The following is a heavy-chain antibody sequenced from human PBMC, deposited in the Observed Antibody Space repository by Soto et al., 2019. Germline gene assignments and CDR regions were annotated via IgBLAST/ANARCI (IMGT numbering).Heavy chain of an antibody. J-gene: IGHJ6*02. CDR3: TTAVVAGTYYYYGMDV. Sequence: PGGSLRLSCAASGFPFTNAWMNWVRQAPGKGLEWVGRIKSKTDGGTTDYAAPVKGRFTISRDDSKNTLYLQMNSLKTEDTAVYYCTTAVVAGTYYYYGMDVWGQGTTVTVSS. V-gene: IGHV3-15*07. D-gene: IGHD2-15*01. CDR1: GFPFTNAW. CDR2: IKSKTDGGTT.